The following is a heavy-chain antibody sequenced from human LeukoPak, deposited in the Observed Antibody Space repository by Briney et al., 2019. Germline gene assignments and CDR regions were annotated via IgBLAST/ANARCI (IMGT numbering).Heavy chain of an antibody. V-gene: IGHV1-46*01. CDR2: IYPRDGST. D-gene: IGHD3-10*01. CDR1: GYTFTSNY. CDR3: ARAEVIGSGSFYYYYGMDV. Sequence: ASVKVSCKASGYTFTSNYIHWVRQAPGQGLEWMGMIYPRDGSTSYAQKFQGRVTITADESTSTAYMELSSLRSEDTAVYYCARAEVIGSGSFYYYYGMDVWGQGTTVTVSS. J-gene: IGHJ6*02.